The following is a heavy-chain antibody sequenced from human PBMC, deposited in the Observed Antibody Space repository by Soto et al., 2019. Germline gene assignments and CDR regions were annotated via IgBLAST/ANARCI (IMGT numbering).Heavy chain of an antibody. CDR1: GFTFSSYS. Sequence: GGSLSLSCAASGFTFSSYSMNWVRQAPGKGLEWVSSISSSSSYIYYADSVKGRFTISRDNAKNSLYLQMNSLRAEDTAVYYCARDSPIVVVVAAFPDYMDVWGKGTTVTVSS. D-gene: IGHD2-15*01. V-gene: IGHV3-21*01. CDR2: ISSSSSYI. CDR3: ARDSPIVVVVAAFPDYMDV. J-gene: IGHJ6*03.